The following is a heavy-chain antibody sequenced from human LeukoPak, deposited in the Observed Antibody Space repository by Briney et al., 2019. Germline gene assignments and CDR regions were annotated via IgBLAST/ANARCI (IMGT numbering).Heavy chain of an antibody. V-gene: IGHV4-61*02. CDR2: IYTSGST. J-gene: IGHJ6*02. CDR3: ARDVSSWAYYYYGMDV. CDR1: GGSISSGSYY. D-gene: IGHD6-13*01. Sequence: SQTLSLTCTVSGGSISSGSYYWSWIRQPAGRGLEWIGRIYTSGSTNYNPSLKSRVTISVDTSKNQFSLKLSSVTAADTAVYYCARDVSSWAYYYYGMDVWGQGTTVTVSS.